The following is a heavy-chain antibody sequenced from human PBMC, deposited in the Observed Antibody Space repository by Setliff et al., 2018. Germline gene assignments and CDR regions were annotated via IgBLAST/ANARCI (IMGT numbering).Heavy chain of an antibody. Sequence: PGGSLRLSCAASGFTFSSYAMSWVRQAPGKGLEWVGRTRNKGNNYATEYAASVKGRFTISRDDSKNSMYLQMNSLKTEDTAVYYCTRDGAGTRSGFYFDYWGQGTLVTVSS. CDR2: TRNKGNNYAT. CDR3: TRDGAGTRSGFYFDY. V-gene: IGHV3-72*01. CDR1: GFTFSSYA. J-gene: IGHJ4*02. D-gene: IGHD1-1*01.